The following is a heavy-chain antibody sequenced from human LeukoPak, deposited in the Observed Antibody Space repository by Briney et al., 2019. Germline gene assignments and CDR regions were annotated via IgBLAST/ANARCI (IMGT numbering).Heavy chain of an antibody. Sequence: PSETLSLTCTVSGGSISSYYWSWIRQPPGKGLEWIGYIYYSGSTNYNPSLKSRVTISVDTSKNQFSLKLSSVTAADTAVYYCARASITIFWMDAFDIWGQGTMVTVSS. V-gene: IGHV4-59*01. J-gene: IGHJ3*02. CDR3: ARASITIFWMDAFDI. D-gene: IGHD3-9*01. CDR1: GGSISSYY. CDR2: IYYSGST.